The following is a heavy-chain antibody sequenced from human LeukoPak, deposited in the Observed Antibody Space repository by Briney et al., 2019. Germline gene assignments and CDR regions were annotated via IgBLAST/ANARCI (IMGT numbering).Heavy chain of an antibody. Sequence: SETLSLTCIVSGGSFSNYYWSWIRQPPGKGLEWIGYIYYSGSTNYNPSLKSRVTISVDTSKNQFSLKLSSVTAADTAVYYCARLDVDTAMPYYYYYYGMDVWGQGTTVTVSS. J-gene: IGHJ6*02. D-gene: IGHD5-18*01. CDR3: ARLDVDTAMPYYYYYYGMDV. CDR2: IYYSGST. CDR1: GGSFSNYY. V-gene: IGHV4-59*08.